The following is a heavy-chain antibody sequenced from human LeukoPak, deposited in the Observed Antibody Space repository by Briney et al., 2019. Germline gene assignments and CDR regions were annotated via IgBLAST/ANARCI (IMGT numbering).Heavy chain of an antibody. V-gene: IGHV3-7*04. Sequence: PGGSLRLSCAASGFTFSSYWMSWVRQAPGKGLEWLGNIKQDGSEKNHVDSVKGRFTISRDNAKNSLYLQMNSLRAEDTAVYYCAGDHIVGALDYWGQGTLVTVSS. CDR2: IKQDGSEK. CDR1: GFTFSSYW. CDR3: AGDHIVGALDY. J-gene: IGHJ4*02. D-gene: IGHD1-26*01.